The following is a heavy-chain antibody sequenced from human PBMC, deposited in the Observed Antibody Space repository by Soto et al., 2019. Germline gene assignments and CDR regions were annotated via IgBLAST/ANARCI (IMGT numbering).Heavy chain of an antibody. V-gene: IGHV4-34*01. CDR2: INHSGST. D-gene: IGHD5-12*01. CDR1: GGSFSDYY. CDR3: ARFTGRDGYNN. Sequence: QVQLQQWGAGLLKPSETLSLTCAVYGGSFSDYYWSWIRQPPGKGLEWIGEINHSGSTNFNPSLKSXXTXSEXTSKNQFSLKLTSVTAADTAVYYCARFTGRDGYNNWGQGNLVTVS. J-gene: IGHJ4*02.